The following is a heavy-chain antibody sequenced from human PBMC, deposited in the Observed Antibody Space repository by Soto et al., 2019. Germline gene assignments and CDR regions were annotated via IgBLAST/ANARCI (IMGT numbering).Heavy chain of an antibody. V-gene: IGHV3-30*18. D-gene: IGHD5-18*01. CDR2: ISYDGSNK. CDR3: AKDPGYSYGTGFFDY. CDR1: GFTFSSYG. J-gene: IGHJ4*02. Sequence: PGGSLRLSCAASGFTFSSYGMHWVRQAPGKGLEWVAVISYDGSNKYYADSVKGRFTISRDNSKNTLYLQMNSLRAEDTAVYYCAKDPGYSYGTGFFDYWGQGTLVTVS.